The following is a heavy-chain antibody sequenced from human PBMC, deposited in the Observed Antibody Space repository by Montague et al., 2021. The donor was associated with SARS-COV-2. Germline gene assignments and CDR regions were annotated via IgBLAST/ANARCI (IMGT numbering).Heavy chain of an antibody. D-gene: IGHD3-9*01. Sequence: SETLSLTCAGDLQSFGGSFWPWIRQPPAEVLAPLGDINHRGTAKKNPSVESRVLMSVDTSKNQFALRLTSVTVADTAVYYCAKTGGFSEILADYDNPRDVPVGHRQRDVQPPRRAFDIWGQGQLVTVSS. CDR1: LQSFGGSF. CDR2: INHRGTA. J-gene: IGHJ3*02. V-gene: IGHV4-34*01. CDR3: AKTGGFSEILADYDNPRDVPVGHRQRDVQPPRRAFDI.